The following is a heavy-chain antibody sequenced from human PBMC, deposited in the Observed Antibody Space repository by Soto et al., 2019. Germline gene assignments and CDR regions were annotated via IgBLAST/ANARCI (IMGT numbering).Heavy chain of an antibody. CDR3: ARGTKQQLVAWWFDP. J-gene: IGHJ5*02. Sequence: PSQTLSLTCAISGDSVSSNSAAWNWIRQSPSRGLEWLGRTYYRSKWYNDYAVSVKSRITINPDTSKNQFSLKLSSVTAADTAVYYCARGTKQQLVAWWFDPWGQGTLVTVSS. CDR1: GDSVSSNSAA. D-gene: IGHD6-13*01. CDR2: TYYRSKWYN. V-gene: IGHV6-1*01.